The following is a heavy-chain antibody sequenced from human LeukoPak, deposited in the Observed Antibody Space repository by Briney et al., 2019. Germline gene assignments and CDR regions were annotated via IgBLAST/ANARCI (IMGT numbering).Heavy chain of an antibody. CDR2: IYHSGST. Sequence: PSETLSLTCTVSGGSISSGGYYWSWIRQPPGKGLEWIGYIYHSGSTYYNPSLKSRVTISVDRSKNQFSLKLSSVTAADTAVYYCARDPYCGGDCSIRGDYWGQGTLVTVSS. CDR1: GGSISSGGYY. J-gene: IGHJ4*02. D-gene: IGHD2-21*01. V-gene: IGHV4-30-2*01. CDR3: ARDPYCGGDCSIRGDY.